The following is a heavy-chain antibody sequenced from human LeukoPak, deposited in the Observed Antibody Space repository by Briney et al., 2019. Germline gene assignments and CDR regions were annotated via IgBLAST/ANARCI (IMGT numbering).Heavy chain of an antibody. CDR1: GFAFDDYA. CDR3: AKDVRKYSYYYGMDV. CDR2: ISWNSGSL. V-gene: IGHV3-9*01. D-gene: IGHD1-14*01. Sequence: GGSLRLSCAASGFAFDDYAMHWVRQAPGKGLEWVSGISWNSGSLGYADSVKGRFTISRDNAKNSLYLQMNSLRAEDTALYYCAKDVRKYSYYYGMDVWGQGTTVTVSS. J-gene: IGHJ6*02.